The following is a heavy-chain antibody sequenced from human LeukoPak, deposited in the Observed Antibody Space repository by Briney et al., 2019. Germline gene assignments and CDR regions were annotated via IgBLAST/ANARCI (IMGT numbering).Heavy chain of an antibody. CDR1: GFTFSDYW. Sequence: PGGSLTLSCAASGFTFSDYWMHWVRQAPGKGLVWVSRISSDGSRVTYADSVKGRFTISRDNAKNTLYLQMNSLRAEDTAVYYCAREHNLGYSSSSGGVDYWGQGTLVTVSS. J-gene: IGHJ4*02. CDR3: AREHNLGYSSSSGGVDY. CDR2: ISSDGSRV. D-gene: IGHD6-13*01. V-gene: IGHV3-74*01.